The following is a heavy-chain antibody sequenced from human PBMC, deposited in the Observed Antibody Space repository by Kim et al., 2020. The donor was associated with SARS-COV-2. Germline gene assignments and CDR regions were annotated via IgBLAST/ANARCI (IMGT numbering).Heavy chain of an antibody. CDR1: GGSISSYY. CDR2: IYYSGST. CDR3: ARPYSGSYYAGDAFDI. V-gene: IGHV4-59*08. Sequence: SETLSLTCTVSGGSISSYYWSWIRQPPGKGLEWIGYIYYSGSTNYNPSLKSRVTISVDTSKNQFSLKLSSVTAADTAVYYCARPYSGSYYAGDAFDIWGQGTMVTVSS. D-gene: IGHD1-26*01. J-gene: IGHJ3*02.